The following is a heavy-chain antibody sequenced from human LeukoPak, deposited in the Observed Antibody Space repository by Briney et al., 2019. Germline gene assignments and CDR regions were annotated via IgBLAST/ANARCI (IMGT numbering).Heavy chain of an antibody. D-gene: IGHD3-22*01. CDR2: ISYDGSNK. Sequence: PGGSLRLSCAASGFTFSSYGMHWARQAPGKGLEWVAVISYDGSNKYYADSVKGRFTISRDNSKNTLYLQMNSLRAEDAAVYYCAKDQMSGYYDSSGYYNWGQGTLVTVSS. CDR1: GFTFSSYG. CDR3: AKDQMSGYYDSSGYYN. V-gene: IGHV3-30*18. J-gene: IGHJ4*02.